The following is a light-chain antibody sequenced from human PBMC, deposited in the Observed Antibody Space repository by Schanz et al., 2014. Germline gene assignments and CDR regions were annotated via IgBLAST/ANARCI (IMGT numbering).Light chain of an antibody. CDR2: DAS. CDR3: QQYNNWPVT. J-gene: IGKJ3*01. CDR1: QNINTH. V-gene: IGKV3-11*01. Sequence: EIVLTQSPATLSLSPGEGAALSCRASQNINTHLGWYQQKPGQAPRLLIYDASKRATGIPDRFSGSGSGTDFTLTISSLQSEDFAVDYCQQYNNWPVTFGPGTKVDIK.